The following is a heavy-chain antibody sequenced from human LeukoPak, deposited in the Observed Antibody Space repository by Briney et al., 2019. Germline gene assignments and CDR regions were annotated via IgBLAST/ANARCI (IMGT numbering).Heavy chain of an antibody. CDR1: GGSISGYY. CDR3: ARGSDTAAGLY. J-gene: IGHJ4*02. Sequence: KPSETLTLTCSVSGGSISGYYWSWIRQPPGKGLEWIAYIYSSGTSNSNPSLMSRVTISVETSKNQFSLKLSSVTAADTAVYYCARGSDTAAGLYWGQGTLVTVSS. CDR2: IYSSGTS. D-gene: IGHD6-13*01. V-gene: IGHV4-4*08.